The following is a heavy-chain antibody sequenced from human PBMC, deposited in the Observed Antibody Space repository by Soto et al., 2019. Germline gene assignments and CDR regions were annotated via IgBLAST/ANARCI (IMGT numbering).Heavy chain of an antibody. V-gene: IGHV1-69*05. J-gene: IGHJ4*02. CDR2: IIPIFGTA. CDR1: GCGLSIYV. D-gene: IGHD6-13*01. Sequence: SSVKGSCQGAGCGLSIYVIGWVRQAPGEGLEWMGGIIPIFGTANYAQKFQGRVTMTTDTSTSTAYMELRSMRSDDPAVYYCARLPQQLGPNDYWGQGTLVTVSS. CDR3: ARLPQQLGPNDY.